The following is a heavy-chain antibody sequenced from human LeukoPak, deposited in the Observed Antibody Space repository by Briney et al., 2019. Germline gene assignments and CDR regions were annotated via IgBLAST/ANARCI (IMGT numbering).Heavy chain of an antibody. CDR1: GFTFSSYG. V-gene: IGHV3-30*02. D-gene: IGHD6-19*01. CDR2: IRYDGSNK. J-gene: IGHJ4*02. CDR3: AKGPYSSGWYDGYYFDY. Sequence: GGSLRLSCAASGFTFSSYGMHWVRQAPGKGLEWVAFIRYDGSNKYYADSVKGRFTISRDNSKYTLYLQMNSLRAEDTAVYYCAKGPYSSGWYDGYYFDYWGQGTLVTVSS.